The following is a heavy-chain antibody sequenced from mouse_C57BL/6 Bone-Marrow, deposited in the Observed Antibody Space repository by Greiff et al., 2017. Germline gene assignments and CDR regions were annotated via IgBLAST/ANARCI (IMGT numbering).Heavy chain of an antibody. CDR1: GFTFSSYG. V-gene: IGHV5-6*01. CDR3: ARPILRGDYAMDY. Sequence: EVNLVESGGDLVKPGGSLKLSCAASGFTFSSYGMSWVRQTPDKRLEWVATISSGGSYTYYPDSVKGRFTISRDNAKNTLYLQMSSLKSEDTAMYYWARPILRGDYAMDYWVQGTSVTVSS. J-gene: IGHJ4*01. CDR2: ISSGGSYT. D-gene: IGHD1-1*01.